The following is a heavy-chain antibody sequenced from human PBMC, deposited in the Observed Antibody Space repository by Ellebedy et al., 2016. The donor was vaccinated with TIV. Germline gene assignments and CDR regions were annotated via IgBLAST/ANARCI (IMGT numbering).Heavy chain of an antibody. CDR2: IYYSGST. CDR3: ARRKRPAHYYDSSGYPGVWYFDL. V-gene: IGHV4-59*08. CDR1: GGSISSYY. D-gene: IGHD3-22*01. Sequence: MPSETLSLTCTVSGGSISSYYWSWIRQPPGKGLEWIGYIYYSGSTNYNPSLKSRVTISVDTSKNQFSLKLSSVTAADTAVYYCARRKRPAHYYDSSGYPGVWYFDLWGRGTLVTVSS. J-gene: IGHJ2*01.